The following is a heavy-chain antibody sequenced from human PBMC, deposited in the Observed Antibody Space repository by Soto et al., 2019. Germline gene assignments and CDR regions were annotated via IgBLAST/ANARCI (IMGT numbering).Heavy chain of an antibody. CDR3: ARGLRDIVVVVAAEVDY. CDR2: ISYDGSNK. CDR1: GFTFSSYA. D-gene: IGHD2-15*01. Sequence: GGSLRLSCAASGFTFSSYAMHWVRQAPGKGLEWVAVISYDGSNKYYADSVKGRFTISRDNSKNTLYLQMNSLRAEDTAVYYCARGLRDIVVVVAAEVDYWGQGTLVTVSS. V-gene: IGHV3-30-3*01. J-gene: IGHJ4*02.